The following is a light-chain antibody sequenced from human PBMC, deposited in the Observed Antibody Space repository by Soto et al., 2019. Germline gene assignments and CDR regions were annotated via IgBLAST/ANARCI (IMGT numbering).Light chain of an antibody. CDR3: QQYNNWWT. CDR1: QSVSSN. Sequence: EIVMTQSPATLSVSPGERATLSCRASQSVSSNLAWYQQKPGQAPRLLIYGASTRATGIPARFSGSGSGTEFTLTISSLQSEEFADYYCQQYNNWWTFGQGTKVEIK. V-gene: IGKV3-15*01. CDR2: GAS. J-gene: IGKJ1*01.